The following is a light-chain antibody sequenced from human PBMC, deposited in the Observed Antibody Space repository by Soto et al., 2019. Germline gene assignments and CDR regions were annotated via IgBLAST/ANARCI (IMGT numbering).Light chain of an antibody. CDR3: SSYTSSSTLV. CDR1: SRDVGGYNY. V-gene: IGLV2-14*01. Sequence: QPASVSGSPGQSITISCTGTSRDVGGYNYVSWYQQHPGKAPKLMIYDVSNRPSGVSNRFSGSKSGNTASLTISGLQAEDEADYYCSSYTSSSTLVFGGGTKLTVL. J-gene: IGLJ2*01. CDR2: DVS.